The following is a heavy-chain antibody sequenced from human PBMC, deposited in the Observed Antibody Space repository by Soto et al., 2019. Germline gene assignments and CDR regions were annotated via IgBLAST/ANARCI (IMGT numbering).Heavy chain of an antibody. CDR1: GGSISSYY. V-gene: IGHV4-59*08. CDR2: IYYSGST. D-gene: IGHD6-13*01. CDR3: ASTGPRAGIAAAGPGYGMDV. Sequence: QVQLQESGPGLVKPSETLSLTCTVSGGSISSYYWSWIRQPPGKGLEWIGYIYYSGSTNYNPSLKCRVTISVDPSKSPFSLRLSSVTAADTAVYCCASTGPRAGIAAAGPGYGMDVWGQGTTVTVSS. J-gene: IGHJ6*02.